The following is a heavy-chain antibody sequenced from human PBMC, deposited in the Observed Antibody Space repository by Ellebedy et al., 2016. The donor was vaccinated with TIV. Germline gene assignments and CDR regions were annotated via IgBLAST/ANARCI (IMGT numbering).Heavy chain of an antibody. CDR3: ARDRATIRGWGAFDI. D-gene: IGHD5-24*01. J-gene: IGHJ3*02. CDR2: IYYSGST. Sequence: SETLSLXXTVSGGSVSSGSYYWSWIRQPPGKGLEWIGYIYYSGSTNYNPSLKSRVTISVDTSKNQFSLKLSSVTAADTAVYYCARDRATIRGWGAFDIWGQGTMVTVSS. CDR1: GGSVSSGSYY. V-gene: IGHV4-61*01.